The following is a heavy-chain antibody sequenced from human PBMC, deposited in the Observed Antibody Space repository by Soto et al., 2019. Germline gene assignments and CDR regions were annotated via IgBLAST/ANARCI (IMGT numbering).Heavy chain of an antibody. V-gene: IGHV4-59*01. J-gene: IGHJ4*02. CDR1: GGSISSYY. Sequence: SETLSLTCTVSGGSISSYYWSWTRQPPGKGLEWIGYIYYSGSTNYNPSLKSRVTISVDTSKNQFSLKLSSVTAADTAVYYCARVDRGWYIDYWGQRTFVLVSS. CDR3: ARVDRGWYIDY. D-gene: IGHD6-19*01. CDR2: IYYSGST.